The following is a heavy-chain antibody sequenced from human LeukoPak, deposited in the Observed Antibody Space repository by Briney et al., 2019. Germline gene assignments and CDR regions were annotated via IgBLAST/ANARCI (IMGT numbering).Heavy chain of an antibody. V-gene: IGHV3-30*03. J-gene: IGHJ4*02. D-gene: IGHD5-24*01. Sequence: GRALRLSCAASGFTFSSYGMRWVRQAPGKGLEWVAVISFDASNKYYADSVKGRFTISGDNAKNSLYLQMNSLRAEDTAVYYCARDSGDGYNSYWGQGTLVTVSS. CDR3: ARDSGDGYNSY. CDR1: GFTFSSYG. CDR2: ISFDASNK.